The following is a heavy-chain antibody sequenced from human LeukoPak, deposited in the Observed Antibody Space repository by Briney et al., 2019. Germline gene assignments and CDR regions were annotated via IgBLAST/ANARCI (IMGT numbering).Heavy chain of an antibody. CDR2: IIPIFGTA. J-gene: IGHJ4*02. CDR1: GGTFSNYG. D-gene: IGHD3-10*01. CDR3: ARFDPGVHPGDY. Sequence: ASVKVSCKASGGTFSNYGIGWVRQAPGQGLEWMGGIIPIFGTANYAQNLQGRVTIAADESTTTAYMELSSLRSDDTAVYYCARFDPGVHPGDYWGQGTLVTVSS. V-gene: IGHV1-69*13.